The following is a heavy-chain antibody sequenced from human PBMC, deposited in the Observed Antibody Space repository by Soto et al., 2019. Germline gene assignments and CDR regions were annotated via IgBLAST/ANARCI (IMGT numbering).Heavy chain of an antibody. J-gene: IGHJ3*01. CDR2: IDYSGST. V-gene: IGHV4-39*01. Sequence: QLQLQESGPGLVKPSETLSLTCTVSGGSISSSSYYWGWIRQPPGKGLEWIGSIDYSGSTYYNPSLKSRVTISVDKSKNQFSLKLSSVTAADTAVYYCARRRGGDAFDLWGQGTMVTVSS. CDR3: ARRRGGDAFDL. CDR1: GGSISSSSYY. D-gene: IGHD3-16*01.